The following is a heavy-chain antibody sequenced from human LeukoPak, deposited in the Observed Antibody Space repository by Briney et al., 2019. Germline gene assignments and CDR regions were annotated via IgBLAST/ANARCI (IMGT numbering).Heavy chain of an antibody. Sequence: GASVKVSCKASGYTFTGYYMHWVRQAPGQGLEWMGRINPNSGGTNYAQKFQGGVTMTRDTSISTAYMELSRLRSDDTAVYYCASVYSSSGSGDYWGQGTLVTVSS. J-gene: IGHJ4*02. CDR3: ASVYSSSGSGDY. CDR1: GYTFTGYY. V-gene: IGHV1-2*06. CDR2: INPNSGGT. D-gene: IGHD6-13*01.